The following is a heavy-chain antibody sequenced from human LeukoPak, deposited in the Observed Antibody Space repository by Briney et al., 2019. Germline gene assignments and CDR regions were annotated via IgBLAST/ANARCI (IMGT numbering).Heavy chain of an antibody. CDR2: IYYSGST. CDR1: GRSTTNYY. Sequence: PSETLSLTRTLAGRSTTNYYWSWIRQPPGEGLEWIGYIYYSGSTNYSPSLESRVTISLDTSKNQVSLKLSSVTAAATAVYYCARGGGGDYSSAWYDNWGQGTLVTVSS. J-gene: IGHJ4*02. D-gene: IGHD6-19*01. V-gene: IGHV4-59*01. CDR3: ARGGGGDYSSAWYDN.